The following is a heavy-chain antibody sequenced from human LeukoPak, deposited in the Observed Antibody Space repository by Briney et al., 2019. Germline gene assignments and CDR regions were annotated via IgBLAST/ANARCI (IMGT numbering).Heavy chain of an antibody. CDR3: ARDQDYYDSSGYLIFDY. J-gene: IGHJ4*02. D-gene: IGHD3-22*01. CDR1: GFTFSRSW. CDR2: IKQDGSEK. Sequence: GGSLRLSCAPSGFTFSRSWMSWVRQAPGKGLEWVANIKQDGSEKYYVDSVKGRFTISRDNAKNSLYLQMNSLRAEDTAVYYCARDQDYYDSSGYLIFDYWGQGTLVTVSS. V-gene: IGHV3-7*01.